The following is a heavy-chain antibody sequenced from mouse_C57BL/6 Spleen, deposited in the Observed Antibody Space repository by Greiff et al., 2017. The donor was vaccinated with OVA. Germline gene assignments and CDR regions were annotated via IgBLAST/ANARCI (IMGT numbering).Heavy chain of an antibody. CDR3: TSPRYYYGSRRDWYFDV. J-gene: IGHJ1*03. V-gene: IGHV1-15*01. CDR1: GYTFTDYE. Sequence: VQLQQSGAELVRPGASVTLSCKASGYTFTDYEMHWVKQTPVHGLEWIGAIDPETGGTAYNQKFKGKAILTADKSSSTAYMELRSLTSEDSAVYYCTSPRYYYGSRRDWYFDVWGTGTTVTVSS. CDR2: IDPETGGT. D-gene: IGHD1-1*01.